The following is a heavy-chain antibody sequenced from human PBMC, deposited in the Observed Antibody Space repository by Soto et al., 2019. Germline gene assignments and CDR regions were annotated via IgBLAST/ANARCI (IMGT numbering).Heavy chain of an antibody. CDR1: GYVFSSYG. V-gene: IGHV1-18*04. CDR2: FASFIGKM. CDR3: AREGGSSTYHPLALAY. Sequence: ASVKVSCKASGYVFSSYGINWVRQAPGQGLGWVGWFASFIGKMKFAPRLQARITITVDTSTSTAYLQVRTQTSDDTGVYFCAREGGSSTYHPLALAYWVQGTLLTVSS. J-gene: IGHJ4*02. D-gene: IGHD6-13*01.